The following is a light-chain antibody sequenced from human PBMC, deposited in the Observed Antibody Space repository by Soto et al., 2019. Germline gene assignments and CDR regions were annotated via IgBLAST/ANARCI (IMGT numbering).Light chain of an antibody. V-gene: IGKV3-11*01. CDR3: QQRKNWPPIT. Sequence: EIELTQSPATLSLSPGETATLSCRASQNGDKCLAWYQQRPGQPPRLLSFDSSNRATGVPVRFSGSGSGTVFTLTIGSLEPEDSAVYYCQQRKNWPPITSGQGTRLQI. J-gene: IGKJ5*01. CDR2: DSS. CDR1: QNGDKC.